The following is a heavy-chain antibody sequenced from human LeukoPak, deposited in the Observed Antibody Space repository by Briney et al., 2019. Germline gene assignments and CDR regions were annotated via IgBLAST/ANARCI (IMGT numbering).Heavy chain of an antibody. CDR3: ARGTLDSRGEGLDY. CDR1: GGSFSGYY. CDR2: INHSGST. D-gene: IGHD3-22*01. V-gene: IGHV4-34*01. Sequence: SGTLSLTCAVYGGSFSGYYWSWIRQPPGKGLEWIGEINHSGSTNYNPSLKSRVTISVDTSKNQFSLKLSSVTAADSAVYYCARGTLDSRGEGLDYWGQGTLVTVSS. J-gene: IGHJ4*02.